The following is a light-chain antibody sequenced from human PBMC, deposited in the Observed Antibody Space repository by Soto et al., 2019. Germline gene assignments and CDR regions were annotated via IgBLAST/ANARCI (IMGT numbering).Light chain of an antibody. V-gene: IGLV8-61*01. CDR1: SGSVSTSYY. CDR2: NTN. Sequence: QTVVTQEPSFSVSPGGTVTLTCALSSGSVSTSYYPSWYQQTPGQAPRMLIYNTNTRSSGVPDRFSGSILGDKAALTITGAQADDESDYYCVLYMGSGNRVFGGGTQLTVL. J-gene: IGLJ3*02. CDR3: VLYMGSGNRV.